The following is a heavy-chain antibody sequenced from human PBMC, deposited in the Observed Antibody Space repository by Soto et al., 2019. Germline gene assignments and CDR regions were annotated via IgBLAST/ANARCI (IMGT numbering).Heavy chain of an antibody. Sequence: SETLSLTCNVSVGSISSYSWSWIRQPPGKGLEWIGYIYYSGSPNYNPSLKSRVTISVDTSKNQFSLKLSSVTAADTAVYYCASSPPAMVSPIIWGQGTLVTVSS. CDR3: ASSPPAMVSPII. D-gene: IGHD5-18*01. V-gene: IGHV4-59*01. J-gene: IGHJ4*02. CDR1: VGSISSYS. CDR2: IYYSGSP.